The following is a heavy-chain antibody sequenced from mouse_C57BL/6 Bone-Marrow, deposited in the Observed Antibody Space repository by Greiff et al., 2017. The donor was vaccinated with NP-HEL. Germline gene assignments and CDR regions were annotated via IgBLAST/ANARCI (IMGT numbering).Heavy chain of an antibody. J-gene: IGHJ2*01. D-gene: IGHD1-1*01. CDR3: FITTVVAPSDY. CDR2: IYPRSGNT. CDR1: GYTFTSYG. Sequence: VKLVESGAELARPGSSVKLSCKASGYTFTSYGISWVKQRTGQGLEWIGEIYPRSGNTYYNEKFKGKATLTADKSSSTAYMELRSLTSEDSAVYFCFITTVVAPSDYWGQGTTLTVSS. V-gene: IGHV1-81*01.